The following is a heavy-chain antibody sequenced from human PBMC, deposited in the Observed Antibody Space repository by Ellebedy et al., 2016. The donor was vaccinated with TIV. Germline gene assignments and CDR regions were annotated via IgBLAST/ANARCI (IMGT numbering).Heavy chain of an antibody. CDR3: ARDWGGGSGEDYFDY. CDR1: GYSITSGYY. V-gene: IGHV4-38-2*02. D-gene: IGHD3-16*01. Sequence: SETLSLTXNVSGYSITSGYYWGWIRQTPGKGLEWIGSISHNGYTYDNPSLKSRVTMSVDTSKNEFSLTLRSVTAADSGVYYCARDWGGGSGEDYFDYWGQGTLVSVSS. J-gene: IGHJ4*02. CDR2: ISHNGYT.